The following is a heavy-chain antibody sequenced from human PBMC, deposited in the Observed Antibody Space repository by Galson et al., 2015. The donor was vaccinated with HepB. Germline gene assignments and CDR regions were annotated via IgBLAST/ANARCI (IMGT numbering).Heavy chain of an antibody. CDR3: AKDPIRAVSDAFDI. J-gene: IGHJ3*02. V-gene: IGHV3-30*18. D-gene: IGHD6-19*01. CDR1: GFTFSSYG. CDR2: ISYDGSNK. Sequence: SLRLSCAASGFTFSSYGMHWVRQAPGKGLEWVAVISYDGSNKYYADSVKGRFTISRDNSKNTLYLQMNSLRAEDTAVYYCAKDPIRAVSDAFDIWGQGTMVTVSS.